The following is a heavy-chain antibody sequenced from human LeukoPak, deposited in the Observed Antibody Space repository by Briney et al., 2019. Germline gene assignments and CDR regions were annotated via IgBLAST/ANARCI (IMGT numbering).Heavy chain of an antibody. CDR1: GYTFTSYD. Sequence: ASVKVSCKASGYTFTSYDINWVRQATGQGLEWMGWMNPNSGNTGYAQKFQGRVTMTRNTSTSTAYMELRSLRSDDTAVYYCARWVSSGPEYLQHWGQGTLVTVSS. D-gene: IGHD3-22*01. CDR2: MNPNSGNT. J-gene: IGHJ1*01. CDR3: ARWVSSGPEYLQH. V-gene: IGHV1-8*01.